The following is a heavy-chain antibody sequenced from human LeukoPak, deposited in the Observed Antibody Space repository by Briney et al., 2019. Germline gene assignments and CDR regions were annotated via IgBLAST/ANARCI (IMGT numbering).Heavy chain of an antibody. Sequence: GGFLRLSCAASGFTFSSYSMNWVRQAPGKGLEWVSSISSSSSYIYYADSVKGRFTIPRDNAKNSLYLQMNSLRAEDTAVYYCASIGYCSSTSCYGMDVWGQGTTVTVSS. J-gene: IGHJ6*02. CDR2: ISSSSSYI. D-gene: IGHD2-2*01. CDR3: ASIGYCSSTSCYGMDV. V-gene: IGHV3-21*01. CDR1: GFTFSSYS.